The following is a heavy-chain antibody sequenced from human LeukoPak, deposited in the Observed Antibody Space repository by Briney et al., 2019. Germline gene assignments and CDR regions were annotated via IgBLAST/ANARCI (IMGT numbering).Heavy chain of an antibody. Sequence: ASVKVSCKVSGYTLTELSMHWVRQAPGKGLEWMGGFDPEDGETIYAQKFQGRVTMTEDTSTDTAYMELSSLRSEDTAVFYCAKSLGSAYSSGWYIFHYWGQGTLVTVSS. V-gene: IGHV1-24*01. D-gene: IGHD6-19*01. CDR2: FDPEDGET. CDR1: GYTLTELS. J-gene: IGHJ4*02. CDR3: AKSLGSAYSSGWYIFHY.